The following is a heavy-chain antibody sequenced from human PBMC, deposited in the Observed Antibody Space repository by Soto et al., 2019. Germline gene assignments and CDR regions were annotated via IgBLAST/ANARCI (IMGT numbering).Heavy chain of an antibody. J-gene: IGHJ4*02. V-gene: IGHV3-23*01. D-gene: IGHD2-15*01. Sequence: LRLSCEASGFTFSSVAMSWVRQAPGKGLEWVSSISATTGGTYNADSVQGRFTISRDNSKNTLYLQMNSLRAEDSAVYYCAKDRAGVVAATTFDYWGQGALVTVSS. CDR2: ISATTGGT. CDR1: GFTFSSVA. CDR3: AKDRAGVVAATTFDY.